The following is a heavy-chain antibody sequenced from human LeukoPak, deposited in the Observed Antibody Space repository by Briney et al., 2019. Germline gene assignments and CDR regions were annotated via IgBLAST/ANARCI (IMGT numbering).Heavy chain of an antibody. J-gene: IGHJ4*02. CDR1: GGTFSSYA. V-gene: IGHV1-69*05. Sequence: ASVKVSCKASGGTFSSYAISWVRQAPGQGLEWMGRIIPLFGTANYAQKFQGRVTITTDESTSTAYMELSSLRSEDTAVYYCAVYSSGWYGENYYFDYWGQGTLVTVSS. D-gene: IGHD6-19*01. CDR3: AVYSSGWYGENYYFDY. CDR2: IIPLFGTA.